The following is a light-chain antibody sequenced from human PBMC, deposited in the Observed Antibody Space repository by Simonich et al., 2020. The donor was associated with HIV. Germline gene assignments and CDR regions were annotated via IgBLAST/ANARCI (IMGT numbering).Light chain of an antibody. CDR1: QSLLHSNGSNY. CDR3: MQALQTPFT. CDR2: LGS. Sequence: DIVMTQSPLSLPVTPGEPASISCRSSQSLLHSNGSNYLFWYLQKPGQSPQLLIYLGSNRASGVPDRFSGSGSGTDFTLKISRVEAEDVGVYYCMQALQTPFTFGPGTKVDIK. V-gene: IGKV2-28*01. J-gene: IGKJ3*01.